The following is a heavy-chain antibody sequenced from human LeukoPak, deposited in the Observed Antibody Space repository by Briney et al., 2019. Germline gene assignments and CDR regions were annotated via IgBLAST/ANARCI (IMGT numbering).Heavy chain of an antibody. CDR2: VNSDGSYT. Sequence: GGSLRLSCAASGFTFSSYWMHWVRQAPGKGLVWVSGVNSDGSYTSYADSVKGRFTISRDNAKNTLYLQMNSLTAEDTAVYYCARDAVERAFDIWGQGTMVTVSS. V-gene: IGHV3-74*01. CDR1: GFTFSSYW. J-gene: IGHJ3*02. CDR3: ARDAVERAFDI. D-gene: IGHD1-1*01.